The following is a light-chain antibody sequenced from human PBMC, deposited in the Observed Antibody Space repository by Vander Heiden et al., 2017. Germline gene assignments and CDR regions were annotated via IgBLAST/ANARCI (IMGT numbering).Light chain of an antibody. CDR1: RYNIGSYT. J-gene: IGLJ2*01. CDR2: KTN. CDR3: AAWDDNLSGVL. Sequence: QSVLTQPPSASGNPGQTVTIPCYGSRYNIGSYTVNWYQQVPGTAPRLLIFKTNQRPSGVPDRFFGSKSGASASLAISGLQSGDEATYYCAAWDDNLSGVLFGGGTKMSVL. V-gene: IGLV1-44*01.